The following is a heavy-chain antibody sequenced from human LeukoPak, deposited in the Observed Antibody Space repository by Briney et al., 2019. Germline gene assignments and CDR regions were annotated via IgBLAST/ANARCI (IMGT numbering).Heavy chain of an antibody. CDR2: INWNGGRT. J-gene: IGHJ4*02. V-gene: IGHV3-20*04. CDR1: GFTFNDYG. CDR3: ARWSRGASSSWLFLHRPFFDY. D-gene: IGHD6-13*01. Sequence: PGGSLRLSCAASGFTFNDYGMSWVRQAPGKGLEWVSGINWNGGRTGYADSMKGRFILSRDNAKNSLYLQVNSLRAEDTALYYCARWSRGASSSWLFLHRPFFDYWGQGTLVTVSS.